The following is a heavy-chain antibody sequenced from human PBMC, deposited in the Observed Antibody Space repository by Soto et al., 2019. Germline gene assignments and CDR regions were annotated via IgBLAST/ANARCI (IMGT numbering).Heavy chain of an antibody. V-gene: IGHV1-24*01. D-gene: IGHD1-26*01. CDR3: ATPTQDWSSYYFDY. Sequence: ASVKVSCKVSGYSRTELSMHWVRQAPGKGLEWMGGFDPEDGETIYAQKFQGRVTMTEDTSTDTAYMELSSLRSEDTAVYYCATPTQDWSSYYFDYWGQGTLVTVSS. J-gene: IGHJ4*02. CDR1: GYSRTELS. CDR2: FDPEDGET.